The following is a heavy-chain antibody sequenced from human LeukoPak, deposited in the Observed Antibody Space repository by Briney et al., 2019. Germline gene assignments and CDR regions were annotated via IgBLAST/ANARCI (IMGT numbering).Heavy chain of an antibody. CDR1: GFTFNLYG. Sequence: GGSLRLSCVASGFTFNLYGMHWVRQAPGKGLEWVAFIRYDGSNKYYADSVKGRFTISRDNSKNTLYLQVNSLRAEDTAVYYCARDGRMATTDTEQFDYWGQGTLVTVSS. V-gene: IGHV3-30*02. CDR3: ARDGRMATTDTEQFDY. J-gene: IGHJ4*02. D-gene: IGHD5-24*01. CDR2: IRYDGSNK.